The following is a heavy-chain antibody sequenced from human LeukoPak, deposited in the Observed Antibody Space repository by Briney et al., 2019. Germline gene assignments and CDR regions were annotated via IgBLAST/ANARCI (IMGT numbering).Heavy chain of an antibody. CDR1: GFTFSSYE. Sequence: WGSPRLSCAASGFTFSSYEMNWVRQAPGKGLEGVSYISSSGSTIYYADSVKGRFTISRDNAKNSLYLQMNSLRAEDTAVYYCARPYSGYETDYWGQGTLVTVSS. D-gene: IGHD5-12*01. CDR2: ISSSGSTI. CDR3: ARPYSGYETDY. J-gene: IGHJ4*02. V-gene: IGHV3-48*03.